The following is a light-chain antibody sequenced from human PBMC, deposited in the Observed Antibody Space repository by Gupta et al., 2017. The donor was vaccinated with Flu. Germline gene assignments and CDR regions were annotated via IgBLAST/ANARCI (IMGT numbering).Light chain of an antibody. J-gene: IGKJ4*01. Sequence: DNVMTQSADSLAVSLGESDTINCKSSQSVLYSSNNKNYLAWYQQKPGQPPKLLIYWASTRESGVPDRFSGSGSGTDFALTISSLQAEDVAVYYCQQYYSTPTFGGGTKVEIK. CDR3: QQYYSTPT. V-gene: IGKV4-1*01. CDR2: WAS. CDR1: QSVLYSSNNKNY.